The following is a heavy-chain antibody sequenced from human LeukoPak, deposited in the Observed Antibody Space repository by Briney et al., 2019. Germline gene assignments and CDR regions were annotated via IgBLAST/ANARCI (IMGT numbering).Heavy chain of an antibody. CDR3: ARYYYFGSGYGMDV. J-gene: IGHJ6*02. CDR1: GFTFSFYG. D-gene: IGHD3-10*01. Sequence: GGSLRLSCAASGFTFSFYGMHWVRQAPGKGLEWVALIWYDGSNKYYADSVKGRFTISRDNSKNTLYLQMNSLRAEDTAVYYCARYYYFGSGYGMDVWGQGTRVTVSS. V-gene: IGHV3-33*01. CDR2: IWYDGSNK.